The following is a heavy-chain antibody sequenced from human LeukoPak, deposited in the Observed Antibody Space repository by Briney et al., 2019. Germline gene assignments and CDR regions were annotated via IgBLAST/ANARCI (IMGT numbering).Heavy chain of an antibody. Sequence: ASVKVSCKASGYTFTGYYMHWVRQAPGQGFEWMGWINSNSGGTNYAQKFQGRVTMTRDTSISTAYMELSRLRSDDTAVYYCARDRTRTGYSSGWYHDYWGQGTLVTVSS. CDR1: GYTFTGYY. CDR3: ARDRTRTGYSSGWYHDY. V-gene: IGHV1-2*02. J-gene: IGHJ4*02. CDR2: INSNSGGT. D-gene: IGHD6-19*01.